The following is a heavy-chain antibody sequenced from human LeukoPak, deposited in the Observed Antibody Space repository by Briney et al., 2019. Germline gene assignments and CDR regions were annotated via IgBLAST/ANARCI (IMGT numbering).Heavy chain of an antibody. V-gene: IGHV3-23*01. D-gene: IGHD2-21*01. CDR2: ITGGGAYT. J-gene: IGHJ6*03. CDR1: GLTFNNYA. CDR3: ASDREDYYYMDV. Sequence: GGSLRLSCAGSGLTFNNYAMTWVRQAPGKGLEWVSTITGGGAYTYYADSVKGRFTISRDNSKNTLYLQMNSLRAEDTAVYYCASDREDYYYMDVWGKGTTVTVSS.